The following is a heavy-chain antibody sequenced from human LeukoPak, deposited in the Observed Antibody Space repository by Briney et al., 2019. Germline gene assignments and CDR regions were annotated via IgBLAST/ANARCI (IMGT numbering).Heavy chain of an antibody. Sequence: ASVKVSCKASGYTFTGYYMHWVRQAPGQGLEWMGIINPSGGSTSYAQKFQGRVTMTRDMSTSTVYMELSSLRSEDTAVYYCARDPGYSSGWSKYYYYYYMDVWGKGTTVTVSS. CDR3: ARDPGYSSGWSKYYYYYYMDV. CDR1: GYTFTGYY. D-gene: IGHD6-19*01. CDR2: INPSGGST. V-gene: IGHV1-46*01. J-gene: IGHJ6*03.